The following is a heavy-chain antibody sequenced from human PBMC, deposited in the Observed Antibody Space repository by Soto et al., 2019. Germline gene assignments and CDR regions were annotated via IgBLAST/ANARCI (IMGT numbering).Heavy chain of an antibody. J-gene: IGHJ6*03. Sequence: PWRLLRVCCTVAGCTIVDYAMSRFRQATGKGLEWVGFIRSKAYGGTTEYAASVKGRFTISRDGSKSIAYLQMNSLKTEDTAVYYCTRPNHYYYYYYMDVWGKGTTVTVSS. CDR3: TRPNHYYYYYYMDV. V-gene: IGHV3-49*01. CDR2: IRSKAYGGTT. D-gene: IGHD7-27*01. CDR1: GCTIVDYA.